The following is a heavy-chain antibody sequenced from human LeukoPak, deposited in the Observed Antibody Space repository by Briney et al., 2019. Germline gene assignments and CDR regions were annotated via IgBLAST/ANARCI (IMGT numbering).Heavy chain of an antibody. D-gene: IGHD3-9*01. V-gene: IGHV1-69*02. J-gene: IGHJ3*02. CDR3: ARGTPGELVRGGDI. Sequence: ASVKVSCTASGGTFSSYTISWVRQAPGQGLEWMGRIIPILGIANYAQKFQGRVTITADKSTSTAYMELSSLRSEDTAVYYCARGTPGELVRGGDIWGQGTMVTVSS. CDR1: GGTFSSYT. CDR2: IIPILGIA.